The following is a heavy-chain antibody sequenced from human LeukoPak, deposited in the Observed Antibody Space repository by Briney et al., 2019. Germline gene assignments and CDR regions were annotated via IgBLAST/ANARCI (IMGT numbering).Heavy chain of an antibody. CDR3: ARRVATIGDYYGMDV. V-gene: IGHV3-11*01. Sequence: GGSLRLSCAASGFTFSDYYMSWIRQAPGKGMERVSYISSSGSTIYYADSVKGRFTISRDNAKNSLYLQMNSLRAEDTAVYYCARRVATIGDYYGMDVWGQGTTVTVSS. CDR1: GFTFSDYY. D-gene: IGHD5-12*01. CDR2: ISSSGSTI. J-gene: IGHJ6*02.